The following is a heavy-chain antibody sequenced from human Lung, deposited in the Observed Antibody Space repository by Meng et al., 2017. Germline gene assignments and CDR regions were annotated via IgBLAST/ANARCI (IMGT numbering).Heavy chain of an antibody. J-gene: IGHJ4*02. D-gene: IGHD4-17*01. CDR2: ISYDGSNQ. V-gene: IGHV3-30*01. Sequence: QVQPVESGGGVGQPGRSLRLSCAASGFTFSRNAMHWVRQAPGKGLEWVAAISYDGSNQHYADSVKGRFTISRDNSENTLYLQMNSLRAEDTAVYYCARNNYGDYYFDYWGQGTLVTVSS. CDR1: GFTFSRNA. CDR3: ARNNYGDYYFDY.